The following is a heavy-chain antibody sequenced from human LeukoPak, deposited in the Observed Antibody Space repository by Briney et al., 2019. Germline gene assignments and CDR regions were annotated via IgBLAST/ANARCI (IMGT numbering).Heavy chain of an antibody. CDR2: IYYSGST. CDR1: GGSISSYY. J-gene: IGHJ4*02. CDR3: ARVTMRDGYSM. D-gene: IGHD5-24*01. Sequence: SETLSLTCTVSGGSISSYYWSWIRQPPGKGLEWIGYIYYSGSTNYNPSLKSRVTISVDTSKNQFSLKLSSVTAADTAVYCCARVTMRDGYSMWGQGTLVTVSS. V-gene: IGHV4-59*01.